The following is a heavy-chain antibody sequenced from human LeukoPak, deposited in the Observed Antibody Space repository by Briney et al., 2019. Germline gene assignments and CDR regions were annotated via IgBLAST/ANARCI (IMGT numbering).Heavy chain of an antibody. J-gene: IGHJ5*02. V-gene: IGHV3-23*01. CDR1: GFTSSSYS. Sequence: GGSLRLSCAASGFTSSSYSMNWVRQAPGKGLEWVSAISGSGGSTYYADSVKGRFTISRDNSKNTLYLQMNSLRAEDTAVYYCANAQSGSYSGWFDPWGQGTLVTVSS. D-gene: IGHD1-26*01. CDR2: ISGSGGST. CDR3: ANAQSGSYSGWFDP.